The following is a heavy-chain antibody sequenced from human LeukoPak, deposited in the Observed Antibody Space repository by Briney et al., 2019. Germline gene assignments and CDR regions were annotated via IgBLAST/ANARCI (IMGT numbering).Heavy chain of an antibody. J-gene: IGHJ4*02. CDR1: GGSFSGYY. Sequence: SETLSLTCAVYGGSFSGYYWSWIRQPPGKGLEWIGETNHSGSTNYNPSLKSRVTISVDTSKNQFSLKLSSVTAADTAVYYCTRALAVAGTVDYWGQGTLVTVSS. CDR3: TRALAVAGTVDY. D-gene: IGHD6-19*01. V-gene: IGHV4-34*01. CDR2: TNHSGST.